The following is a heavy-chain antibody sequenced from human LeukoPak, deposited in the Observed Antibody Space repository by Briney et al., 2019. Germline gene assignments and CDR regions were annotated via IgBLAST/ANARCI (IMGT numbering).Heavy chain of an antibody. CDR1: GLTFDDYA. V-gene: IGHV3-9*01. D-gene: IGHD3-22*01. CDR3: AKDLRRYYHDTTGRGFDS. J-gene: IGHJ4*02. Sequence: GGSLRLSCAASGLTFDDYAMHWVRQAPGKGLEWVSGISWNSGSIAYADSVKGRFTISRDNARKSLYLQMNSLRVDDTALYYCAKDLRRYYHDTTGRGFDSWGQGTLVTVSS. CDR2: ISWNSGSI.